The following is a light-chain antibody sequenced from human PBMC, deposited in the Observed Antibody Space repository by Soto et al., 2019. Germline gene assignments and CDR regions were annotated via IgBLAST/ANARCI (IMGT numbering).Light chain of an antibody. CDR3: QVWDSSSDHVV. CDR2: YDS. CDR1: NIGSKS. J-gene: IGLJ2*01. V-gene: IGLV3-21*04. Sequence: SYELTQPPSVSVAPGKTARITCGGNNIGSKSVHWYQQKPGQAPVLVIYYDSDRPSRIPERFSGSNSGNTATLTISRVEAGDEADYYCQVWDSSSDHVVFGGGTKLTVL.